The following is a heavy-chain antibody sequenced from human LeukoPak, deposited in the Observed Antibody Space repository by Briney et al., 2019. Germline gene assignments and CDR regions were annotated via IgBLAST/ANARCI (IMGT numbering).Heavy chain of an antibody. V-gene: IGHV4-34*01. CDR1: GGSFSGYY. D-gene: IGHD2-2*01. J-gene: IGHJ4*02. CDR2: INHSGST. CDR3: ARARGQLLGKHFDY. Sequence: PSETLSFTCAVYGGSFSGYYWSWIRQPPGKGLEWIGEINHSGSTNYNPSLKSRVTISVDTSKNQFSLKLSSVTAADTAVYYCARARGQLLGKHFDYWGQGTLVTVSS.